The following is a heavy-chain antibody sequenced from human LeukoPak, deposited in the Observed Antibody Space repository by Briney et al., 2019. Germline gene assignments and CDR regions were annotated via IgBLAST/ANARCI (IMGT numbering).Heavy chain of an antibody. V-gene: IGHV4-30-4*08. J-gene: IGHJ5*02. D-gene: IGHD3-10*01. Sequence: PSQTLSLTCTVSGGSISSGDHHWSWLRQPPGKGPEWIAYIYYSGTTYYNPSLKSRLTISLDTSENQFSLKLSSVTAADTAVYYCARRYGSGANTDWFDPWGQGTLVTVSS. CDR2: IYYSGTT. CDR1: GGSISSGDHH. CDR3: ARRYGSGANTDWFDP.